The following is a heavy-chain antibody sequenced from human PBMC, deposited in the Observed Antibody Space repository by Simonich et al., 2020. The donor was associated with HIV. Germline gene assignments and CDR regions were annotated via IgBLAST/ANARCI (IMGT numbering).Heavy chain of an antibody. CDR2: INHSGST. V-gene: IGHV4-34*01. CDR1: GGSFSGYY. CDR3: ARRHPTTVTTPYFDY. D-gene: IGHD4-17*01. Sequence: QVQLQQWGAGLLKPSETLSLTCAVYGGSFSGYYWSWLRQPPGKGLEWIGEINHSGSTNYNPPLKRRVTISVDTSKNQFSLKLSSVTAADTAVYYCARRHPTTVTTPYFDYWRQGTLVTVSS. J-gene: IGHJ4*02.